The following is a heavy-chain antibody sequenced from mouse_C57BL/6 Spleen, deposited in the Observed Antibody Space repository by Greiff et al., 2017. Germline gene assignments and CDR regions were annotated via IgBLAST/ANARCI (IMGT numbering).Heavy chain of an antibody. CDR1: GFSLTSYG. V-gene: IGHV2-6*02. D-gene: IGHD1-2*01. Sequence: VQLVESGPGLVAPSQSLSITCTVSGFSLTSYGVHWVRQPPGQGLEWLVVIWSDGGTTYNSALNSRLSISKDNTKSKIFLKINSIQTDDTAVYYCAGHDNYDGLAMDYWGQGTSVTVSS. CDR2: IWSDGGT. J-gene: IGHJ4*01. CDR3: AGHDNYDGLAMDY.